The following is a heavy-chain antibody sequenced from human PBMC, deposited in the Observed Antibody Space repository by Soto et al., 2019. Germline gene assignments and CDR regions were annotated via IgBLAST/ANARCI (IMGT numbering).Heavy chain of an antibody. J-gene: IGHJ4*02. CDR1: GGSISSGGYY. CDR2: IYYSGST. D-gene: IGHD6-13*01. CDR3: ARVEAPGTRLDY. Sequence: PSETLSLTCTVSGGSISSGGYYWSWIRQHPGKGLEWIGYIYYSGSTYYNPSLKSRVTISVDTSKNQFSLKLSSVTAADTAVYYCARVEAPGTRLDYWGQGTLVTVSS. V-gene: IGHV4-31*03.